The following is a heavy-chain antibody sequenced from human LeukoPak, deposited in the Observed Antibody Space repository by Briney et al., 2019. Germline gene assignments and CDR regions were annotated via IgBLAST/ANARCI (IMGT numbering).Heavy chain of an antibody. D-gene: IGHD6-19*01. CDR2: INPNSGGT. V-gene: IGHV1-2*02. J-gene: IGHJ4*02. Sequence: ASVKVSCKASGYTFTGYYMHWVRQAPGQGLEWMGWINPNSGGTNYAQKFQGRVTMTRDTSISTAYMELSRLRSDDTAVYYCARGWYSSGRKPLGWVDYWGQGTLVAVSS. CDR1: GYTFTGYY. CDR3: ARGWYSSGRKPLGWVDY.